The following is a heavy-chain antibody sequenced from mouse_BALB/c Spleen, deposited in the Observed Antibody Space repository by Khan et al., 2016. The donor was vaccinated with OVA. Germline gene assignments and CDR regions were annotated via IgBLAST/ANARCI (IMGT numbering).Heavy chain of an antibody. D-gene: IGHD1-2*01. Sequence: EVELVESGGGLVKPGDSLKLSCAASGFTFSKYAMSWVRQTPEKRLEWVATISSGGGSYFYLPDSVKGRFTIFRDNAKYTLNLQMSSLRSEDPVMYSAAKDYFSYVSYWGQGTTLTVSS. V-gene: IGHV5-9-3*01. CDR3: AKDYFSYVSY. J-gene: IGHJ2*01. CDR1: GFTFSKYA. CDR2: ISSGGGSYF.